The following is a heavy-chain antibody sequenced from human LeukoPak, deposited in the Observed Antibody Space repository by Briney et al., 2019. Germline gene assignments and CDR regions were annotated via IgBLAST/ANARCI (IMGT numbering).Heavy chain of an antibody. CDR2: IYYSGST. J-gene: IGHJ6*03. CDR1: GGSISNYY. Sequence: PSETLSLTCTVSGGSISNYYWSWIRQPPGKGLEWIGYIYYSGSTSYNPSLKSRVTISVDTSKNQFSLKLSYVTAADTAVYYCARVDVFGVVSSDYYYYYMDVWGKGTTVTVSS. V-gene: IGHV4-59*12. D-gene: IGHD3-3*01. CDR3: ARVDVFGVVSSDYYYYYMDV.